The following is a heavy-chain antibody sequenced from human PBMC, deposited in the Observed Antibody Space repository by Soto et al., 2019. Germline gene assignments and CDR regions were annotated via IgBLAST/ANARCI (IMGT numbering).Heavy chain of an antibody. CDR2: ISGGGSNT. V-gene: IGHV3-23*01. Sequence: EVQLLESGGGLVQRGGSLRLSCAASGFPFSSYVMAWVRQAPGKGLEWVSGISGGGSNTFYADSVKGRFTISRDNSKNTLLLQMKSQGAEDTAVYYCAKDSNKYSSSLRDRYFDYWGQGIGVTVSS. D-gene: IGHD4-4*01. CDR1: GFPFSSYV. J-gene: IGHJ4*02. CDR3: AKDSNKYSSSLRDRYFDY.